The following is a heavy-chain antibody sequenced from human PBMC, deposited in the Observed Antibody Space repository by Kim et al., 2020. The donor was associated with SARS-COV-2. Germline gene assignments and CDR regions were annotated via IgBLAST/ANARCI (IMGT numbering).Heavy chain of an antibody. J-gene: IGHJ4*02. CDR3: ARAGSGSYPYFDY. D-gene: IGHD3-10*01. V-gene: IGHV3-30*01. Sequence: YADSVKGRFTISRDNSKNTLYLQMNSLRAEDTAVYYCARAGSGSYPYFDYWGQGTLVTVSS.